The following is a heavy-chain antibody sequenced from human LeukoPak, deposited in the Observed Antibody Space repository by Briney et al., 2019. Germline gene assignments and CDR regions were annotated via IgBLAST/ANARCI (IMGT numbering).Heavy chain of an antibody. CDR2: IDASGSTT. J-gene: IGHJ6*03. D-gene: IGHD7-27*01. CDR3: AKIWGLHRPQNYRDV. CDR1: GLTFSNYA. Sequence: GGSLILSCAGSGLTFSNYAMTWVRQGPGKGLEWVSSIDASGSTTSYADSVKGRFTISRDRSNHTLYLQMHSLRGDDTALYYCAKIWGLHRPQNYRDVWGKGTTVTVS. V-gene: IGHV3-23*01.